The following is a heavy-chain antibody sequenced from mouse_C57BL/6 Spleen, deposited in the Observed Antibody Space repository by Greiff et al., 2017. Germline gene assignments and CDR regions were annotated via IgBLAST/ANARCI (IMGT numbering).Heavy chain of an antibody. CDR1: GFTFTDYY. Sequence: EVKLVESGGGLVQPGGSLSLSCAASGFTFTDYYMSWVRQPPGKALEWLGFIRNKANGYTTEYSASVKGRFTISSDNSQSILYLLMHAMRAEDSATYYSAKYRSSSLYAMDYWGQGTSVTVSS. D-gene: IGHD1-1*01. V-gene: IGHV7-3*01. CDR3: AKYRSSSLYAMDY. CDR2: IRNKANGYTT. J-gene: IGHJ4*01.